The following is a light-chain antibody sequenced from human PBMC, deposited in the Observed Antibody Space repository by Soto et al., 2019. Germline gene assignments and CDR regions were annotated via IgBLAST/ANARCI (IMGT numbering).Light chain of an antibody. CDR3: QQYGSSPLYS. CDR1: QSISSNY. CDR2: GAS. V-gene: IGKV3-20*01. J-gene: IGKJ2*03. Sequence: EIVLTQSPGTLSLSPGERATLSCRASQSISSNYFAWYQQKPGQAPRLLIFGASTRATGIPDRFSGSVSGTDFTLTISRLEPEDFAVYYCQQYGSSPLYSFGQGTKVEIK.